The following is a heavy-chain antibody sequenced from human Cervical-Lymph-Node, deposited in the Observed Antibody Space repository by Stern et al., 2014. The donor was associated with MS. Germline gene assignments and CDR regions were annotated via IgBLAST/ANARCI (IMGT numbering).Heavy chain of an antibody. V-gene: IGHV3-33*01. D-gene: IGHD1-26*01. CDR1: GFTFSSYG. CDR3: ARDAMYSGSYPDY. J-gene: IGHJ4*02. CDR2: IWYDGSNK. Sequence: VQLLESGGGVVQPGRSLRLSCAGSGFTFSSYGMHWVRQAPGKGLEWVALIWYDGSNKYYADSGKGRFTISRDNSKNTLYLQMNSLRAEDTAVYYCARDAMYSGSYPDYWGRGTLVTVSS.